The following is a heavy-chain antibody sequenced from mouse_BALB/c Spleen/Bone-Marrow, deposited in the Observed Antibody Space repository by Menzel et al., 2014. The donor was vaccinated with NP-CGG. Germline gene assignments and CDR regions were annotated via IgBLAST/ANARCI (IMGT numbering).Heavy chain of an antibody. Sequence: QVQLKQSGPGLVQPSQSLSITCTVSGFSLTTYGVNWIRQSPGKGLEWLGVIWRGGNTDYNATFMSRLTITKDNSKSQVFFKMNSLQADDTAIYYCAKNGYDGGAWLAYWGQGTLVTVSA. D-gene: IGHD2-2*01. CDR2: IWRGGNT. CDR1: GFSLTTYG. CDR3: AKNGYDGGAWLAY. J-gene: IGHJ3*01. V-gene: IGHV2-5*01.